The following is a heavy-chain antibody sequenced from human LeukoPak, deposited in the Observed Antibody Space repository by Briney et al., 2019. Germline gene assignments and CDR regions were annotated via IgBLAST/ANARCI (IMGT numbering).Heavy chain of an antibody. D-gene: IGHD2-21*02. CDR1: GFSFSVYE. Sequence: GGSLRLSCAASGFSFSVYEMHWVRQAPGKGLEWVSTISGSGGTTYYADSVKGRFTISRDNSKNTLYLQMNSLRAEDTALYYCAKSYCGGDCYRSRFDYWGQGTLVTVSS. V-gene: IGHV3-23*01. CDR2: ISGSGGTT. J-gene: IGHJ4*02. CDR3: AKSYCGGDCYRSRFDY.